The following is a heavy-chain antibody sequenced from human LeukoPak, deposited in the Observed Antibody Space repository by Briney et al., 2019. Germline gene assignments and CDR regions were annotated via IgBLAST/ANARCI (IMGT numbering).Heavy chain of an antibody. CDR2: INHSGST. D-gene: IGHD3-3*01. V-gene: IGHV4-34*01. CDR3: ARGRGIFGVVIGYFAY. J-gene: IGHJ4*02. Sequence: SETLSLTCAVYGGSFSGYYCGWIRQPPGKGLEWIGDINHSGSTNYNPSLKSRVTISVDTSKNHFSLKLSSVSAAGTAVYYCARGRGIFGVVIGYFAYWGQGTLVTVSS. CDR1: GGSFSGYY.